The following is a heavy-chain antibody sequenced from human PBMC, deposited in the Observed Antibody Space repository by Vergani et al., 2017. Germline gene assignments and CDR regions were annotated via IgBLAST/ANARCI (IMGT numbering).Heavy chain of an antibody. CDR3: ARSADRVYYFDY. CDR2: IYTSGST. Sequence: QVQLQESGPGLVKPSQTLSLTCTVSGGSISSGSYYWSWIRQPAGKGLEWIGRIYTSGSTNYNPSLKSRVTISVDTSKNQFSLKLSSVTAADTAVYYCARSADRVYYFDYWGQGTLVTVSS. V-gene: IGHV4-61*02. CDR1: GGSISSGSYY. D-gene: IGHD6-13*01. J-gene: IGHJ4*02.